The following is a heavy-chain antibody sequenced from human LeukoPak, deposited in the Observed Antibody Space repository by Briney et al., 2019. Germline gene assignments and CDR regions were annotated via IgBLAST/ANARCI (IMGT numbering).Heavy chain of an antibody. Sequence: PGGSLRLSCAGSGXTFSSYWVSWVRQAPGKGLEWVANINQDGSEKYYVDSVKGRFTISRDNAKNSLYLQMNSLRAEDTAVYYCARPYSSSEAFDIWGQGTMVTVSS. CDR2: INQDGSEK. J-gene: IGHJ3*02. CDR3: ARPYSSSEAFDI. CDR1: GXTFSSYW. V-gene: IGHV3-7*04. D-gene: IGHD6-13*01.